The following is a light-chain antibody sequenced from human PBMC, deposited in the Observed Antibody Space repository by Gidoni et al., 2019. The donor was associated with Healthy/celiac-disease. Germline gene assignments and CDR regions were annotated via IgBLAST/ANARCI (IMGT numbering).Light chain of an antibody. Sequence: QAVLPQPSSLSASPGASASLTCTLRSGINVGTYRIYWYRQKPGSPPQYLLRYKSDSDKQQGSGVPSRFSGSKDASANAGILLISGLQSEDEADYYCMIWHSSAVVFGGGTKLTVL. CDR2: YKSDSDK. CDR1: SGINVGTYR. J-gene: IGLJ2*01. CDR3: MIWHSSAVV. V-gene: IGLV5-45*02.